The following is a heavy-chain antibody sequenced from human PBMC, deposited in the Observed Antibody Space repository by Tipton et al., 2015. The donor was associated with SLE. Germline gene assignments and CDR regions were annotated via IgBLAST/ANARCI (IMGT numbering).Heavy chain of an antibody. J-gene: IGHJ1*01. V-gene: IGHV1-18*01. CDR1: GYTFTSYG. D-gene: IGHD3-3*01. CDR2: ISAYNGNT. CDR3: ARFRPSRTKTITIFEH. Sequence: QVQLVQSGAEVKKPGASVKISCKASGYTFTSYGISWVRQAPGQGLEWMGWISAYNGNTNYAQKLQGRVTMTTDTSTSTAYMELRSLRSDDTAVYYCARFRPSRTKTITIFEHWGQGTLVTVSS.